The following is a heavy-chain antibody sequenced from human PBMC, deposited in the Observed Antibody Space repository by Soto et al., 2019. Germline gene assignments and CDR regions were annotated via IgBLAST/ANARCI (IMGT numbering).Heavy chain of an antibody. J-gene: IGHJ4*02. Sequence: RGESLKISCKGSGYSFTSYWIGWVRQMPGKGLEWMGIIYPGDSDTRYSPSFQGQVTISADKSISTAYLQWSSLKASDTAMYYCARLATYCGGDCPTDYWGQGTLVTVSS. D-gene: IGHD2-21*02. CDR3: ARLATYCGGDCPTDY. V-gene: IGHV5-51*01. CDR2: IYPGDSDT. CDR1: GYSFTSYW.